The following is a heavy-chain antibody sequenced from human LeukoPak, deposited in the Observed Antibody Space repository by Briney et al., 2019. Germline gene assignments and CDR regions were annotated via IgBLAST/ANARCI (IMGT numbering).Heavy chain of an antibody. CDR2: ISSSSSYI. CDR3: ARDGVREPYYYGSGSYYPFDY. D-gene: IGHD3-10*01. V-gene: IGHV3-21*01. CDR1: GFTFSSYS. J-gene: IGHJ4*02. Sequence: PGGSLRLSCAASGFTFSSYSMNWVRQAPGKGLEWVSSISSSSSYIYYADSVKGRFTISRDNAKNSLYLQMNSLRAEDTAVYYCARDGVREPYYYGSGSYYPFDYWGQGTLVTVSS.